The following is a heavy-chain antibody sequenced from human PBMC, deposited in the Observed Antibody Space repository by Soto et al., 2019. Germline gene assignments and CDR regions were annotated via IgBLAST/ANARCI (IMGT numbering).Heavy chain of an antibody. V-gene: IGHV1-2*02. Sequence: ASVKVSCKASGYTFTGYYMHWVRQAPGQGLEWMGWINPNSGGTNYAQKFQGRVTMTRDTSISTAYMELSRLRSDDTAVYYCVVLLRFLEWPSFDYWGQGTLVTVSS. CDR2: INPNSGGT. J-gene: IGHJ4*02. D-gene: IGHD3-3*01. CDR1: GYTFTGYY. CDR3: VVLLRFLEWPSFDY.